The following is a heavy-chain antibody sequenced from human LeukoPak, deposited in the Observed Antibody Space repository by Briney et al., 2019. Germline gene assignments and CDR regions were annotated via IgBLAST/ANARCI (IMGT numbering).Heavy chain of an antibody. CDR1: GASVSSTDYF. CDR3: ARYREGYNYVPHALNI. Sequence: PSETLSLTCTVSGASVSSTDYFWNWIRQPAGKGLEWIGRIYASGNTDYNPSLKSRVTMSLDTSKNQFSLNMNSVTAADSAVYFCARYREGYNYVPHALNIWDQGTVVTVSS. D-gene: IGHD5-24*01. V-gene: IGHV4-61*02. CDR2: IYASGNT. J-gene: IGHJ3*02.